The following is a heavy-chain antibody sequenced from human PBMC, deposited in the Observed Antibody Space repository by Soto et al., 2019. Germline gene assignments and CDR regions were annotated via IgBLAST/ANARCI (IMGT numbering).Heavy chain of an antibody. CDR2: ISGSGGST. J-gene: IGHJ3*02. CDR3: ARGGYYDFWSGYYANAFDI. Sequence: PGGSLRLSCAASGFTFSSYAMSWVRQAPGKGLEWVSAISGSGGSTYYADSVKGRFTISRDNSKNTLYLQMNSLRAEDTAVYYCARGGYYDFWSGYYANAFDIWGQGTMVTVSS. CDR1: GFTFSSYA. D-gene: IGHD3-3*01. V-gene: IGHV3-23*01.